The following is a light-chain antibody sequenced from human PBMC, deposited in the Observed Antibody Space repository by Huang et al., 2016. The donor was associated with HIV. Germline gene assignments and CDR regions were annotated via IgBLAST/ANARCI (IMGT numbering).Light chain of an antibody. V-gene: IGKV1-5*03. Sequence: DIQMTQSPSTLSASVGDRVTITCRASQSITTWLAWYQQKPGKAPKLLIYKASSLESGVPSRFSGSGFGTEFTLTISSLQPDDFATYYCQHYNSYFPWTFGQGTKVEIK. CDR3: QHYNSYFPWT. CDR1: QSITTW. CDR2: KAS. J-gene: IGKJ1*01.